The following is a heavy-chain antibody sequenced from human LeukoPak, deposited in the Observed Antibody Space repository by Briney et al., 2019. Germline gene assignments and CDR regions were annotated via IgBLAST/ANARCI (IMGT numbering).Heavy chain of an antibody. CDR2: IIPIFGTA. CDR1: GGTFSSYA. CDR3: ARDNLYGDEGDY. D-gene: IGHD4-17*01. J-gene: IGHJ4*02. V-gene: IGHV1-69*13. Sequence: SVKVSCKASGGTFSSYAISWVRQAPGQGLEWMGGIIPIFGTANYAQKFQGRVAITADESTSTAYMELSSLRSEDTAVYYCARDNLYGDEGDYWGQGTLVTVSS.